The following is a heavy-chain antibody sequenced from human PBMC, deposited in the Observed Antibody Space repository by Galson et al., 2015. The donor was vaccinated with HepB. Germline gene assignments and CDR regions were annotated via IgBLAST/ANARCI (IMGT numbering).Heavy chain of an antibody. CDR1: GFTVSSNY. J-gene: IGHJ6*02. V-gene: IGHV3-66*02. D-gene: IGHD2-2*01. Sequence: SLRLSCAASGFTVSSNYMSWVRQAPGKGLEWVSVIYSGGSTYYADSVKGRFTISRDNSKNTLYLQMNSLSAEDTAGYYCARDGAGPAANLYYYYYGMDVWGQGTTVTVSS. CDR3: ARDGAGPAANLYYYYYGMDV. CDR2: IYSGGST.